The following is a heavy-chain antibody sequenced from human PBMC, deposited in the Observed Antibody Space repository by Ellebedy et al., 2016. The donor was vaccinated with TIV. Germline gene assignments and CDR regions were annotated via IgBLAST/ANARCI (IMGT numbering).Heavy chain of an antibody. Sequence: ASVKVSCXASGYTFTGYYMHWVRQAPGQGLEWMGWINPNSGGTNYAQKFQGWVTMTRDTSISTAYMELSRLRSDDTAVYYCARAQGHGQQWLVRPLDYWGQGTLVTVSS. CDR2: INPNSGGT. D-gene: IGHD6-19*01. CDR3: ARAQGHGQQWLVRPLDY. J-gene: IGHJ4*02. V-gene: IGHV1-2*04. CDR1: GYTFTGYY.